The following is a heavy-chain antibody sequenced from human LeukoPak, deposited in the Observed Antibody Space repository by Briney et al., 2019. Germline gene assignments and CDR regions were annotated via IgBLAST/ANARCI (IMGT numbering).Heavy chain of an antibody. Sequence: GGSLRLSCAASGFTFSSYAMSWVRQAPGKGLEWVSAISGSGGSTYYADSVKGRFTISRDNSKNTLYLQMNSLRAEDTAVYYCAKIRIVVVITDDAFDIWGQGTMVTVSS. J-gene: IGHJ3*02. CDR1: GFTFSSYA. V-gene: IGHV3-23*01. CDR2: ISGSGGST. D-gene: IGHD3-22*01. CDR3: AKIRIVVVITDDAFDI.